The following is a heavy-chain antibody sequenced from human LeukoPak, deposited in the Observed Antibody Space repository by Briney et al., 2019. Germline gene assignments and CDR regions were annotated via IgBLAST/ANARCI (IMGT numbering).Heavy chain of an antibody. J-gene: IGHJ5*02. D-gene: IGHD5-24*01. CDR1: GASFSNDY. V-gene: IGHV4-59*01. CDR3: ARGARWLQTNWFDP. Sequence: SETLSLTCTVSGASFSNDYWSWVRQAPGKGLEWIGYIYHNGRTNYNPSLKSRVTISVDTSKNQFSLKLSSVTAADTAVYYCARGARWLQTNWFDPWGQGTLVTVSS. CDR2: IYHNGRT.